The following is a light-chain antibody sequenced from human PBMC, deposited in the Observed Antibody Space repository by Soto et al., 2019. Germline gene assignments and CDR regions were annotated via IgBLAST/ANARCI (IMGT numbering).Light chain of an antibody. CDR2: GAS. J-gene: IGKJ4*01. V-gene: IGKV3-15*01. Sequence: EIVMTQSPATLSVSPGERATLSCRTSQSISSNLAWYQQRPGQAPRLLIFGASTRDTGIPARFSGSGSGTEFTLTISSLQSEDFAVYSCQQYNNWPLTFGGGTKVEIK. CDR1: QSISSN. CDR3: QQYNNWPLT.